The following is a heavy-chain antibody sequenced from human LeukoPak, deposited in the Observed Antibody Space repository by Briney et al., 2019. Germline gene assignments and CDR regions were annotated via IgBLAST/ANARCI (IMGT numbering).Heavy chain of an antibody. CDR3: ASKRIAAAPYYYGMDV. V-gene: IGHV3-66*01. J-gene: IGHJ6*02. D-gene: IGHD6-13*01. CDR2: IYSGGST. Sequence: GGSLRLSCAASGFTFSSYSMNWVRQAPRKGLEWVSVIYSGGSTYYADSVKGRFTISRDNSKNTLYLQMNSLRAEDTAVYYCASKRIAAAPYYYGMDVWGQGTTVTVSS. CDR1: GFTFSSYS.